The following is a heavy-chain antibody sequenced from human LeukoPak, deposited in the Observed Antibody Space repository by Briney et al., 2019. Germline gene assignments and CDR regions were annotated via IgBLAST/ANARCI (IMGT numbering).Heavy chain of an antibody. CDR3: ARGPLVDTAMVGAFDI. CDR2: INPSGGST. CDR1: GYTFTSYY. D-gene: IGHD5-18*01. Sequence: ASVKVSCKASGYTFTSYYMHWVRQDPGQGLEWMGIINPSGGSTSYAQKFQGRVTMTRDTSTSTVYMELSSLRSEDTAVYYCARGPLVDTAMVGAFDIWGQGTMATVSS. V-gene: IGHV1-46*01. J-gene: IGHJ3*02.